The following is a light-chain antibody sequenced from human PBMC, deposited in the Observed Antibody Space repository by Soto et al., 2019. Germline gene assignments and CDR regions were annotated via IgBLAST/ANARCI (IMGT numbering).Light chain of an antibody. CDR2: SNY. Sequence: QSVLTQPPSASGTPGQRVTISCSGSYSNIGRNTVIWYQQLPGTAPKLLIYSNYDRPSGVPDRFYGSKSGTSASLAISGLQSEDEADYYCAAWDDSISAWVFGGGTKLTVL. V-gene: IGLV1-44*01. CDR3: AAWDDSISAWV. CDR1: YSNIGRNT. J-gene: IGLJ3*02.